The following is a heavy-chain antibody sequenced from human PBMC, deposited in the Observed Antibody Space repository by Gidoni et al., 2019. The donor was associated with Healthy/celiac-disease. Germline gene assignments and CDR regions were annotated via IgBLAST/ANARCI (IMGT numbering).Heavy chain of an antibody. CDR2: IIPIFGIA. J-gene: IGHJ6*02. D-gene: IGHD5-18*01. V-gene: IGHV1-69*17. Sequence: QVQLVQSGAAVKKPGSSVKVSCKASGGPFSSYAIRCVRQAPGQGLEWLGGIIPIFGIANYAQKFQGRVTITADKSTSTAYMELSSLRSEDTAVYYCAREETQLWSPYGMDVWGQGTTVTVSS. CDR3: AREETQLWSPYGMDV. CDR1: GGPFSSYA.